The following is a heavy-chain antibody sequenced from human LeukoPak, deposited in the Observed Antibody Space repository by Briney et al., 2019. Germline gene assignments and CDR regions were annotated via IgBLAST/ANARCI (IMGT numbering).Heavy chain of an antibody. Sequence: GGSLRLSCAASGFTFSSYWMHWVRQAPGKGLVWVSRINSDGSSTSYADSVKGRFTISRDNAKNTLYLQVNSLRAGDTAVYYCARASSGWSPFDYWGQGTLVTVSS. J-gene: IGHJ4*02. CDR2: INSDGSST. CDR1: GFTFSSYW. CDR3: ARASSGWSPFDY. V-gene: IGHV3-74*01. D-gene: IGHD6-19*01.